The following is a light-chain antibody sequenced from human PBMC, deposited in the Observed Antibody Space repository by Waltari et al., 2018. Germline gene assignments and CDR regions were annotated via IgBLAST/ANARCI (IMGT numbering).Light chain of an antibody. CDR1: AGAVIGSHH. CDR2: DTN. CDR3: WLQYSGIQV. V-gene: IGLV7-46*01. Sequence: QAVVTQEPSLTVSPGGTVTLTCGSSAGAVIGSHHPYWFQQKPGQAPRTLIYDTNKKLSWTPARFSGSLLGGKAALTLSGAQPEDEAEYYCWLQYSGIQVFGGGTRLTVL. J-gene: IGLJ2*01.